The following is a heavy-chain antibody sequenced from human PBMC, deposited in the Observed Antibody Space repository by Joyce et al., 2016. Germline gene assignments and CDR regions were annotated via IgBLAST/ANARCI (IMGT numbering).Heavy chain of an antibody. CDR3: AKSPDGSHILTGYYLGYFDY. D-gene: IGHD3-9*01. V-gene: IGHV3-23*01. CDR2: IRGSGSST. CDR1: GFRFSSYA. J-gene: IGHJ4*02. Sequence: EVQLLESGGGLVQPGGSLRLSCAASGFRFSSYAMSWVRQVPGKGLELVSGIRGSGSSTYYADSVKGRFTISRDNSKNTLYLQMNTLRAEDTAVYYCAKSPDGSHILTGYYLGYFDYWGQGTLVTVSS.